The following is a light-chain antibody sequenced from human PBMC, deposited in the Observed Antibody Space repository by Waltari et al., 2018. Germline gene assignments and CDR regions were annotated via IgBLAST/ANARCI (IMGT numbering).Light chain of an antibody. J-gene: IGKJ4*01. CDR1: QSVTSIS. CDR2: CTS. Sequence: DIVLTQSPGTLSLSPGERATPSCRASQSVTSISLTWYQQKLGQAPSLLIYCTSSRATGIPYRFSGSGSGTDFTLTISRLEPEDFAIYYCQQYDGEVVTFGGGTKVEI. V-gene: IGKV3-20*01. CDR3: QQYDGEVVT.